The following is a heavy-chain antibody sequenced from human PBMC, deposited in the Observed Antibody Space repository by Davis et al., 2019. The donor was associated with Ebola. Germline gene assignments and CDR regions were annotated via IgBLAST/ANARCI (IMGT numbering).Heavy chain of an antibody. CDR3: ARRGDSGGYLGG. CDR1: GGTFSSYA. Sequence: SVKVSCKASGGTFSSYAISWVRQAPGQGLEWMGGIIPILGIANYAQKFQGRVTITRNTSKSTAYMELSSLRSEEPAVYYCARRGDSGGYLGGWGQGTLVTVSS. J-gene: IGHJ4*02. CDR2: IIPILGIA. D-gene: IGHD1-26*01. V-gene: IGHV1-69*10.